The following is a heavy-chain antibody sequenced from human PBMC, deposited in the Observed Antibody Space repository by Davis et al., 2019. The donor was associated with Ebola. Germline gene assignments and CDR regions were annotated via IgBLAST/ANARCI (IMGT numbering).Heavy chain of an antibody. CDR2: INSGDSET. V-gene: IGHV5-51*01. CDR1: GYTFTSYW. CDR3: ARRGSTMFNWFDP. J-gene: IGHJ5*02. D-gene: IGHD3-10*02. Sequence: PAGSLTLSCNGSGYTFTSYWMGWVRQLPGKGLEWMGIINSGDSETRYSPSLQGQVTISADKSISTAYLPGSSLKASDTAMYYCARRGSTMFNWFDPWGQGTLVTVSS.